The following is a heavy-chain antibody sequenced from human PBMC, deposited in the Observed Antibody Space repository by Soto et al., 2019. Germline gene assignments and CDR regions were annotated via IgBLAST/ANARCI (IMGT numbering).Heavy chain of an antibody. CDR3: ASDPPTVAADGAFDI. D-gene: IGHD6-13*01. J-gene: IGHJ3*02. CDR1: GFTFSSYS. V-gene: IGHV3-21*01. CDR2: ISSSSSYI. Sequence: GGSLRLSCAASGFTFSSYSMNWVRQAPGKGLEWVSSISSSSSYIYYADSVKGRFTISRDNAKNSLYLQMNSLRAEDTAVYYCASDPPTVAADGAFDIWGQGTMVTVSS.